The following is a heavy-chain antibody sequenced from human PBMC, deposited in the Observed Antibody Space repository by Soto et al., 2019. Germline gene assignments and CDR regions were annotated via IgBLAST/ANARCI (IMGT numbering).Heavy chain of an antibody. Sequence: EEQLVESGGGLVQPGGSLRLSCAASGFTFRSYWMHWVRQAPGKGLVWVSRIKSDGSSTSYADSVKGRFTISRDNAKNTFYLQLDSLRAEDTAVYYCTRENFGPWGQGTLVTVSS. CDR1: GFTFRSYW. V-gene: IGHV3-74*01. CDR3: TRENFGP. CDR2: IKSDGSST. J-gene: IGHJ5*02.